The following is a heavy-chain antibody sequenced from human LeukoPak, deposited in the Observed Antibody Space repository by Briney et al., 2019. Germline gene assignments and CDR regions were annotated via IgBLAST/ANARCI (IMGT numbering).Heavy chain of an antibody. CDR2: ISGDGVST. V-gene: IGHV3-43*02. CDR3: AKESGKFDY. CDR1: GLPIADFT. J-gene: IGHJ4*02. Sequence: GGSLRLSCVASGLPIADFTMHWVRQAPGKGLEWVSLISGDGVSTFYADSVKGRFSISRDNSKNSLYLEMNSLRTEDAAMYYCAKESGKFDYWGQGTLVAVSS.